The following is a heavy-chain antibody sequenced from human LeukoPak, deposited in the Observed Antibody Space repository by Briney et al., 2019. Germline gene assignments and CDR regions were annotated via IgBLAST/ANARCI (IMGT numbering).Heavy chain of an antibody. V-gene: IGHV4-39*07. CDR2: IYYSGST. Sequence: SETLSLTCTVSGGSISSSSYYWGWIRQPPGKGLEWIGSIYYSGSTYYNPSLKSRVTISVDTSKNQFSLKLSSVPAADTAGYYCARDGKYCSITSCYTGFDYWGQGTLVTVSS. CDR3: ARDGKYCSITSCYTGFDY. J-gene: IGHJ4*02. D-gene: IGHD2-2*02. CDR1: GGSISSSSYY.